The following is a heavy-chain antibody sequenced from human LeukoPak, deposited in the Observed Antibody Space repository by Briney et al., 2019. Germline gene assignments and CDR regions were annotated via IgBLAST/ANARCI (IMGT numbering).Heavy chain of an antibody. CDR1: GFTFSSYA. CDR3: ARRTPAGPSDY. CDR2: ISYDGSNK. D-gene: IGHD2-2*01. Sequence: RSLRLSCAASGFTFSSYAMHWVRQAPGKGLEWVAVISYDGSNKYYADSVKGRFTISRDNSKNTLYLQMNSLRAEDTAVYYCARRTPAGPSDYWGQGTQVTVSS. V-gene: IGHV3-30-3*01. J-gene: IGHJ4*02.